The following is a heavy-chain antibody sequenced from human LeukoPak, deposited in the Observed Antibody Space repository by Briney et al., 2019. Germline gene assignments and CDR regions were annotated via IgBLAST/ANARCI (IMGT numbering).Heavy chain of an antibody. D-gene: IGHD3-10*01. Sequence: PSETLSLTCTVSGGSISTTNYYWGWIRQSPGKGLEWFGCVYYSGSTNYNPSLKSRVTISVDTSKNQFSLKLSSVTAADTAVYYCAGLNLWFGTATSADDYWGQGTLVTVSS. CDR3: AGLNLWFGTATSADDY. CDR2: VYYSGST. V-gene: IGHV4-39*07. J-gene: IGHJ4*02. CDR1: GGSISTTNYY.